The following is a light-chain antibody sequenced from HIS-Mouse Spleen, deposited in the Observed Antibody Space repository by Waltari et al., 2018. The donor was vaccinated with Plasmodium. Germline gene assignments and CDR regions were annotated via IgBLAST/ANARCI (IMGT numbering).Light chain of an antibody. Sequence: DIQMTQSPSSLSASVGDRVTITCQARQDVSNYLNWYQQKPGKAPKLLTYDASNLETGGPSRFSGSVSGTDFTFTISSLQPEDIATYYCRQYDNLPPAGPFGPGTKVDI. CDR1: QDVSNY. CDR2: DAS. J-gene: IGKJ3*01. CDR3: RQYDNLPPAGP. V-gene: IGKV1-33*01.